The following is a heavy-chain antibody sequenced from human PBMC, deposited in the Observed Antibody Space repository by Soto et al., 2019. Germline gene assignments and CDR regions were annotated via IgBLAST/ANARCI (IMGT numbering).Heavy chain of an antibody. CDR3: AKYCSGGSCYVRAYFDY. CDR2: IYYSGST. D-gene: IGHD2-15*01. V-gene: IGHV4-39*01. CDR1: GGSSSSSSYY. Sequence: PSETLSLTCTVSGGSSSSSSYYWGWIRQPPGKGLEWIGSIYYSGSTYYNPSLKSRVTISVDTSKNQFSLKLSSVTAADTAVYYCAKYCSGGSCYVRAYFDYWGQGTLVTVSS. J-gene: IGHJ4*02.